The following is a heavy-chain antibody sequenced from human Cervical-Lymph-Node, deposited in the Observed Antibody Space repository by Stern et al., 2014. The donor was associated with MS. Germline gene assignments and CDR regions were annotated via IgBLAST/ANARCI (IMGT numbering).Heavy chain of an antibody. D-gene: IGHD3-10*01. CDR3: ARVRFYGSGIYYALGDGMDV. J-gene: IGHJ6*02. Sequence: VQLVESGAEVKKPGASVKVSCKASGYTFTNYNIDWVRRATGQGLEWMGWMNPNSGNKGYAQRFQGRVTMTRDTSTSTAYMELSSLKAEDTAVYYCARVRFYGSGIYYALGDGMDVWGQGTTVTVSS. V-gene: IGHV1-8*01. CDR2: MNPNSGNK. CDR1: GYTFTNYN.